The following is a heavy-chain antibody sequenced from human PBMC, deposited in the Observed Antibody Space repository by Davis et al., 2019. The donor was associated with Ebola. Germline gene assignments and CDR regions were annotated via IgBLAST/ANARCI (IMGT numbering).Heavy chain of an antibody. J-gene: IGHJ3*02. CDR1: GGSFSGYY. CDR3: ARGRVVYSHAFDI. D-gene: IGHD2-8*02. CDR2: INHSGST. Sequence: MPGGSLRLSCAVSGGSFSGYYWSWIRQPPGKGLEWIGEINHSGSTNYNPSLKSRVTISVDTSKNQFALKLSSVTAADTAVYYCARGRVVYSHAFDIWGQGTMVTVSS. V-gene: IGHV4-34*01.